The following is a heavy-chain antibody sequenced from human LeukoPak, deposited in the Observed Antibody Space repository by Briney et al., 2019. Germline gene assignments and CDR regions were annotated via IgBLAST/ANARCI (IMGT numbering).Heavy chain of an antibody. J-gene: IGHJ4*02. D-gene: IGHD2-2*01. CDR1: GFTFSSYA. V-gene: IGHV3-23*01. CDR3: AKDSYQLLPDY. Sequence: GGFLRLTCADSGFTFSSYAMSWVGQAPGKGLEWVSAISGSGGSTYYADSVKCRFTISGDNSKNTLYLQMNSLRAEDTAVYYCAKDSYQLLPDYWGQGTLVTVSS. CDR2: ISGSGGST.